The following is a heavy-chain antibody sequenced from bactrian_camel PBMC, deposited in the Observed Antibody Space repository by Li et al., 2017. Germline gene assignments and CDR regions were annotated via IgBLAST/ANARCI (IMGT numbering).Heavy chain of an antibody. CDR2: ISRAGTTT. D-gene: IGHD1*01. V-gene: IGHV3-3*01. Sequence: HVQLVESGGGSALAGGSLRLSCAASGPTSSRNYMAWFRQAPGKEREWVAIISRAGTTTLYSDSVKGRFTISKDNAKNTLILQMNSLKVEDTAVYYCAGDPPRVDVFGQEDLRLKMSIQDFPYWGQGTQVTVS. CDR1: GPTSSRNY. J-gene: IGHJ4*01. CDR3: AGDPPRVDVFGQEDLRLKMSIQDFPY.